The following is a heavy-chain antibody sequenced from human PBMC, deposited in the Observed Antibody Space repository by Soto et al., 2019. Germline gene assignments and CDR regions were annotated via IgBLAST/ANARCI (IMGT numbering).Heavy chain of an antibody. V-gene: IGHV1-46*01. J-gene: IGHJ4*02. CDR1: GYTFTSYY. CDR2: INPSAGST. Sequence: GASVKVSCKASGYTFTSYYMHWVRQAPGQGLEWMGIINPSAGSTRYAQKFQGRVTMTRAPSTSTVYREVRSRRAEDAALYYCASCSHCSGGDSSGPAIEFDYWGRGTLVTVSS. CDR3: ASCSHCSGGDSSGPAIEFDY. D-gene: IGHD2-15*01.